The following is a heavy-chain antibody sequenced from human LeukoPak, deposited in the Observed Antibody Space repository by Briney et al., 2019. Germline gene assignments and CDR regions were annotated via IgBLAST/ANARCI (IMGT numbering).Heavy chain of an antibody. V-gene: IGHV3-23*01. CDR2: ATARGDNT. CDR3: AKSLPQTGGANYYMDV. J-gene: IGHJ6*03. CDR1: GFTFSSYA. Sequence: GGSLRLSCAASGFTFSSYAMSWVRQAPGKGLEWVAGATARGDNTYYADSVKGRFTISRDNSKNTLYLQMDSLRAEDTALYYCAKSLPQTGGANYYMDVWGRGTTVTVSS. D-gene: IGHD3-10*01.